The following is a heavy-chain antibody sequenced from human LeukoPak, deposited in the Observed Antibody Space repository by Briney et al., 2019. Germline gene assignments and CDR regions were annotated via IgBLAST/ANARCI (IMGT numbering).Heavy chain of an antibody. CDR1: GGSFSGYY. D-gene: IGHD4-17*01. J-gene: IGHJ5*02. Sequence: PSETLSLTCAVYGGSFSGYYWSWIRQPPGKGLEWIGSIYYSGSTYYNPSLKSRVTISVDTSKNQFSLKLSSVTAADTAVYYCARADYGDYGPPNWFDPWGQGTLVTVSS. CDR2: IYYSGST. V-gene: IGHV4-34*01. CDR3: ARADYGDYGPPNWFDP.